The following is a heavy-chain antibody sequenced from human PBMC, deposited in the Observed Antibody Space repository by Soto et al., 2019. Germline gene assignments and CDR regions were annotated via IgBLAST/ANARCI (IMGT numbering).Heavy chain of an antibody. Sequence: PGGSLRLSCAASGFTFTTYAMSWVRQAPGKGLEWVSTVSGRGGSTYHADSVKGRFTISRDNSKNALYLQMNSLRAEDTAIYYCAKVDTSARSFDYWGRGQWSPSPQ. J-gene: IGHJ4*03. CDR1: GFTFTTYA. V-gene: IGHV3-23*01. CDR3: AKVDTSARSFDY. CDR2: VSGRGGST. D-gene: IGHD5-18*01.